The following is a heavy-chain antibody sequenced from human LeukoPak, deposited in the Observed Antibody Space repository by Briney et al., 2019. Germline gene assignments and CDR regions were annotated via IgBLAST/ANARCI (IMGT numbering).Heavy chain of an antibody. J-gene: IGHJ3*02. V-gene: IGHV1-69*13. D-gene: IGHD6-19*01. CDR2: IIPIFGTA. CDR1: GGTFSSYA. CDR3: AREEGAVAGYAFDI. Sequence: ASVKVSCKASGGTFSSYAISWVRQAPGQGLEWMGGIIPIFGTANYAQKFQGRVTITADESTSTAYMELSSLRSEDTAVYYCAREEGAVAGYAFDIWGQGTMVTVSS.